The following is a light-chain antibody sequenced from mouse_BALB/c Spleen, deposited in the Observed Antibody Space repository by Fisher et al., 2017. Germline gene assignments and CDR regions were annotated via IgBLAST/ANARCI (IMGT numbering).Light chain of an antibody. J-gene: IGKJ5*01. V-gene: IGKV4-59*01. CDR2: DTS. CDR3: QQWSGYPFT. CDR1: SSVSY. Sequence: IVITQSPAIMSASPGEKVTMTCSASSSVSYMHWYQQKSGTSPKRWIYDTSKLASGVPARFSGSGSGTSYSLTISSMEAEDAATYYCQQWSGYPFTFGAGTKLELK.